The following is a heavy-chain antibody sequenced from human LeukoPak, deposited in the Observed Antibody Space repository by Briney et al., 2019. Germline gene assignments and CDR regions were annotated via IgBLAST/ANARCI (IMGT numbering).Heavy chain of an antibody. Sequence: GASVKVSCKASGYTFTSYGISWVRQAPGQGLEWMGWISAYNGNTNYAQKLQGRVTMTTDTSTSTAYMELRSLRSDDTAVHYCARALPYCSSTSCYYSKYNWFDPWGQGTLVTVSS. CDR3: ARALPYCSSTSCYYSKYNWFDP. D-gene: IGHD2-2*01. CDR1: GYTFTSYG. V-gene: IGHV1-18*04. J-gene: IGHJ5*02. CDR2: ISAYNGNT.